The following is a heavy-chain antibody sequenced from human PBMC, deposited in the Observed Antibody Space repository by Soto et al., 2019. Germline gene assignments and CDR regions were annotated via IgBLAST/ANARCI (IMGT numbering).Heavy chain of an antibody. CDR3: ARITGTAYYYAMDV. Sequence: SGPTLVNPTQTLTLTFPFSGFSLSTSGVGVGWIRQPPGKALEWLALIDWDDDKCYSTSLKTRLTISKDTSKNQVVLTMTNMDPVDTATYYCARITGTAYYYAMDVWGQGTTVTVS. CDR1: GFSLSTSGVG. J-gene: IGHJ6*02. CDR2: IDWDDDK. D-gene: IGHD1-1*01. V-gene: IGHV2-70*01.